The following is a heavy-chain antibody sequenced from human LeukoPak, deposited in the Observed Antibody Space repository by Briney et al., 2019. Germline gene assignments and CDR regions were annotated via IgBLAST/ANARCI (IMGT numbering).Heavy chain of an antibody. D-gene: IGHD3-22*01. V-gene: IGHV1-46*01. Sequence: ASVKVSCKASEYSFTSYYMRWVRQAPGQGLEWMGIINPSGGSTSYAQKFQGRVTMTRDTSTSTVYMELSSLRSEDTAVYYCAREPYYYDTAFDYWGQGTLVTVSS. CDR1: EYSFTSYY. J-gene: IGHJ4*02. CDR2: INPSGGST. CDR3: AREPYYYDTAFDY.